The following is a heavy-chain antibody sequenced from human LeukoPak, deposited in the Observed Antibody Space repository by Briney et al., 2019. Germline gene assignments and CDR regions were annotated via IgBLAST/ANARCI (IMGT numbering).Heavy chain of an antibody. J-gene: IGHJ4*02. V-gene: IGHV4-39*07. Sequence: PSETLSLTCTVSGASISGSGYYWGWIRQPPGKGLEWIGSIYSSGSTYYNASLQSRVTISIETSKNQISLRLNSVTAADTAVYYCARVWDIYFIRFDYWGQGTLVTVSS. CDR3: ARVWDIYFIRFDY. D-gene: IGHD1-26*01. CDR1: GASISGSGYY. CDR2: IYSSGST.